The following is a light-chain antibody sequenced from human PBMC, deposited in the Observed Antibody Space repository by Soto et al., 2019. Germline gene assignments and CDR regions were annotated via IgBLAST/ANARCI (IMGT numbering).Light chain of an antibody. J-gene: IGLJ1*01. CDR3: SSYTRSITYV. CDR2: DVS. V-gene: IGLV2-14*01. CDR1: SSDVGGYHY. Sequence: QSVLTQPASVSGSPGQSITISCTGTSSDVGGYHYVSWYQQYPGKAPKVMIYDVSNRPSGVSNRFSGSKSGTTASLTISGLQAEDEADYYCSSYTRSITYVFGTGTKLTVL.